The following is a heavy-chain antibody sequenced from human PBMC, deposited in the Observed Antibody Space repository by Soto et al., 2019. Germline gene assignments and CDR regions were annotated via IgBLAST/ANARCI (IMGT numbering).Heavy chain of an antibody. J-gene: IGHJ5*02. Sequence: QLQLQESGPGLVKPSETLSLTCTVSGGSISSSSYYWGWIRQPPGKGLEWIGRIYYSGSTYYNPSSKSRVTNSVDTAKYQYSLKLSSVTAADAAVYYCESLGPANWFDPWGQGTLVTVSS. CDR3: ESLGPANWFDP. CDR2: IYYSGST. V-gene: IGHV4-39*01. CDR1: GGSISSSSYY.